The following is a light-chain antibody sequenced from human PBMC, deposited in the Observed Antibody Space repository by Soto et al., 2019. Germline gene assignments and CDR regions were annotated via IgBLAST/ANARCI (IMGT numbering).Light chain of an antibody. CDR3: QQRSNWPLT. Sequence: EIVLTQSPATLPLSPGERATLSCRASQSVSSYLAWYQQKPGQAPRLLIYDASNRATGIPARFSGSGSGTDFTLTISSLEPEDFAVYDCQQRSNWPLTFGGGTKVEIK. CDR2: DAS. J-gene: IGKJ4*01. CDR1: QSVSSY. V-gene: IGKV3-11*01.